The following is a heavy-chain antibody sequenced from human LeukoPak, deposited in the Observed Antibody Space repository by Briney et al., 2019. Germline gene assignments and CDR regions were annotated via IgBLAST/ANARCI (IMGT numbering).Heavy chain of an antibody. J-gene: IGHJ4*02. CDR2: IHTSGTS. Sequence: SETLSLTCTVSGGSINSYYWSWIRQPPGKGLEWIGYIHTSGTSNYTPSLKSRVTMSVDTSNNQFSLKLHSVTAADTAVYYCAGSLPAPKEFAYWGQGTLVTVSS. CDR1: GGSINSYY. CDR3: AGSLPAPKEFAY. V-gene: IGHV4-4*09.